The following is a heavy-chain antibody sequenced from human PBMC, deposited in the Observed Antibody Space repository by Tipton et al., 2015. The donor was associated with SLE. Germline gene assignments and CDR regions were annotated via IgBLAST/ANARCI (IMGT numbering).Heavy chain of an antibody. CDR1: GGSISGYY. CDR2: IHYRGST. V-gene: IGHV4-59*01. CDR3: ARDRYCGAGSCFDWYFDL. J-gene: IGHJ2*01. D-gene: IGHD2-15*01. Sequence: LRLSCTVSGGSISGYYWSWVRQPPGQGLGGIGYIHYRGSTNYNPSLKSRVTISLDTSENQFSLKLSSVTAADTAVYYCARDRYCGAGSCFDWYFDLWGRGTLVTVSS.